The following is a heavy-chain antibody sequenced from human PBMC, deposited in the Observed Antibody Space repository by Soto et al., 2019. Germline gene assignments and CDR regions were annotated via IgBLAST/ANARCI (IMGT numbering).Heavy chain of an antibody. CDR2: ISSSSSYI. CDR3: ARDGDYVWGSYRWSDAFDI. D-gene: IGHD3-16*02. CDR1: RFTFSRYS. J-gene: IGHJ3*02. Sequence: GGSLGLCRAASRFTFSRYSMNGVRQATGKGLEWVSSISSSSSYIYYADSVKGRFTMSRDNAKNSLYLQMNSLRAEDTAVYYCARDGDYVWGSYRWSDAFDIWGQGTMVTVSS. V-gene: IGHV3-21*01.